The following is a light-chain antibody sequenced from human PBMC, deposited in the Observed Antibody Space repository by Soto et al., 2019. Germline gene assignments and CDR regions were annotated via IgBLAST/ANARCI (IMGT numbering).Light chain of an antibody. CDR3: QQYGSSRLT. CDR2: GAS. CDR1: QSVTRNS. Sequence: EIVLAQSPDTLSLSPGDRASLSCRASQSVTRNSLAWYQQKPGQAPRLLVYGASSRATGIPDRFSGSGSETDFTLTITRLEPEDFAVYFCQQYGSSRLTFGGGTKVEIK. V-gene: IGKV3-20*01. J-gene: IGKJ4*01.